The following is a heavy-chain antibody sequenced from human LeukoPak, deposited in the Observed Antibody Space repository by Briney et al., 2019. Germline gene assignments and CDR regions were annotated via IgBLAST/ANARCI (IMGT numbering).Heavy chain of an antibody. J-gene: IGHJ5*02. CDR3: ARDQIPAGSGSYHRVWSNWFDP. CDR2: IYSGGST. Sequence: AGGSLRLSCAASGFTVRSNYMSWVRQAPGKGLEWVSVIYSGGSTYYADAVKGRFTISRDNSKNTLYIQMGSLRAEDMAVYYCARDQIPAGSGSYHRVWSNWFDPWGQGTLVTVSS. V-gene: IGHV3-53*05. CDR1: GFTVRSNY. D-gene: IGHD3-10*01.